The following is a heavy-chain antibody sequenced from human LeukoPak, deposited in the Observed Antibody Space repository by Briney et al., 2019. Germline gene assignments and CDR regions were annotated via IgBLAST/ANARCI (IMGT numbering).Heavy chain of an antibody. CDR3: AKRGFASGSYSLSSHVDY. CDR1: GFTFSIYG. J-gene: IGHJ4*02. D-gene: IGHD3-10*01. Sequence: GGSLRLSCVASGFTFSIYGMHWVRQAPGKGLEWVAFIRYGGNDKYYADSVKGRFTISRDNSKNTPYLQMNSLRAEDTAVYYCAKRGFASGSYSLSSHVDYWGQGALVTVSS. V-gene: IGHV3-30*02. CDR2: IRYGGNDK.